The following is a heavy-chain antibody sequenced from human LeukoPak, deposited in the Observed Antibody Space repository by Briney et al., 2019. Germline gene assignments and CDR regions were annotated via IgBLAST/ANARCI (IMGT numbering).Heavy chain of an antibody. V-gene: IGHV4-34*01. CDR1: GGSFSGYY. CDR3: ARLYSGWYGDY. D-gene: IGHD6-19*01. CDR2: INHSGST. Sequence: SETLSLTCAVYGGSFSGYYWSWIRQPPGKGLEWIGEINHSGSTNYNPSLKSRVTISVDTSKNQFSLKLSSVTAADTAVYYCARLYSGWYGDYWGQGTLVTLSS. J-gene: IGHJ4*02.